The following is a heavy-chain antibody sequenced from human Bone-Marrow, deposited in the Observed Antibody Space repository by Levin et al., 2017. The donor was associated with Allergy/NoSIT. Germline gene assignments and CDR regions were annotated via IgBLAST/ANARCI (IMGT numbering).Heavy chain of an antibody. CDR2: ISSSGSTI. J-gene: IGHJ6*02. V-gene: IGHV3-11*01. D-gene: IGHD4-17*01. Sequence: GGSLRLSCAASGFTFSDYYMSWIRQAPGKGLEWVSYISSSGSTIYYADSVKGRFTISRDNAKNSLYLQMNSLRAEDTAVYYCARSKILRRPTFVYYYGMDVWGQGTTVTVSS. CDR3: ARSKILRRPTFVYYYGMDV. CDR1: GFTFSDYY.